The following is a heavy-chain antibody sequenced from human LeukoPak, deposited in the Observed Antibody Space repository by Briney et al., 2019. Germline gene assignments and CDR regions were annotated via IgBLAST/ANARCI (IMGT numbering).Heavy chain of an antibody. CDR3: AKELYYDSSGYPSAFDY. D-gene: IGHD3-22*01. CDR2: ISASGGST. Sequence: GGSLRLSCAASGFTFSSSAMSWVRQVPGKGLEWVSGISASGGSTYYADSVKGRFTISRDNSKNTLYLQMNSLRAEDTAVYYCAKELYYDSSGYPSAFDYWGQGTLVTVSS. V-gene: IGHV3-23*01. J-gene: IGHJ4*02. CDR1: GFTFSSSA.